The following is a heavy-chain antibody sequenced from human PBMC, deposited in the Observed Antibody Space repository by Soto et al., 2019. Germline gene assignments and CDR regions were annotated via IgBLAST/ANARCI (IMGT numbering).Heavy chain of an antibody. CDR3: ARGPQDSYGMDV. CDR2: INTGTAST. Sequence: QVHLVQSGAEVKKPGASVKVSCKASGYSFSDYTIHWVRRAPGQPPEWMARINTGTASTEYSQKFQDRVTITRDTSATTAYMDLSSLRSEDTAVYYCARGPQDSYGMDVWGQGTTVTVS. CDR1: GYSFSDYT. V-gene: IGHV1-3*04. J-gene: IGHJ6*02.